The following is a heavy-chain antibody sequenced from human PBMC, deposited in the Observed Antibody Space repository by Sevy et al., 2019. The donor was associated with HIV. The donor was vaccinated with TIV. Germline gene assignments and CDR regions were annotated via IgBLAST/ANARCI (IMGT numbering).Heavy chain of an antibody. Sequence: SETLSLTCTVSGGSISSSGYYWGWIPRPPGKGLEGVGSISYAGNNYYNPSLKSQATISVDTSNNHFSLKLTSMTAADTAVYYCASPLLYWLYWGQGILVTVSS. V-gene: IGHV4-39*02. CDR3: ASPLLYWLY. D-gene: IGHD2-8*02. J-gene: IGHJ4*02. CDR1: GGSISSSGYY. CDR2: ISYAGNN.